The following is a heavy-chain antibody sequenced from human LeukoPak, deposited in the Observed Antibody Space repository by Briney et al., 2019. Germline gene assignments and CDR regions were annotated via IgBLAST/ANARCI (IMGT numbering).Heavy chain of an antibody. V-gene: IGHV3-21*01. Sequence: GGSLRLSCAASGFTFSRYSMNWVRQAPGKGLEWVSSISSSSSYIYYADSVKGRFTISRDNAKNSLYLQMSSLRAEDTAVYYCARDIAHYSQLERRSGAFDIWGQGTMVSVSS. D-gene: IGHD1-1*01. CDR3: ARDIAHYSQLERRSGAFDI. J-gene: IGHJ3*02. CDR2: ISSSSSYI. CDR1: GFTFSRYS.